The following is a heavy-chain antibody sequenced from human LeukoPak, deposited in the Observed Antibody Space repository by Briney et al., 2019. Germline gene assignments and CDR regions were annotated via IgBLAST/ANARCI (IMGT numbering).Heavy chain of an antibody. CDR1: GYTFTGHY. D-gene: IGHD2-21*01. V-gene: IGHV1-2*02. J-gene: IGHJ6*03. CDR2: INPNTGGT. Sequence: ASVKVSCKASGYTFTGHYMHWVRQAPGQGLEWMGWINPNTGGTNYAQKFQGRVTMTRDTSISTAYMELSRLRSDDTAVYYCARDSRDSTYYMDVWGKGTTVTVSS. CDR3: ARDSRDSTYYMDV.